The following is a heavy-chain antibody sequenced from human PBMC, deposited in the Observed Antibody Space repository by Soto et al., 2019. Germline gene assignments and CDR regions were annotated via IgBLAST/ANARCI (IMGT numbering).Heavy chain of an antibody. CDR1: GGSISSYY. J-gene: IGHJ4*02. V-gene: IGHV4-59*01. D-gene: IGHD3-16*02. CDR2: IYYSGST. Sequence: TSETLSLTCTVSGGSISSYYWSWIRQPPGKGLEWIGYIYYSGSTNYNPSLKSRVTISVDTSKNQFSLKLSSVTAADTAVYYCAKFDLAPYNYTWGNYLFGGHDDFWGQGTPVTVSS. CDR3: AKFDLAPYNYTWGNYLFGGHDDF.